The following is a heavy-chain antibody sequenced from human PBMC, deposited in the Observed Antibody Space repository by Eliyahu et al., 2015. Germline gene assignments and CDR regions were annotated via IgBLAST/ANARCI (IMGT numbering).Heavy chain of an antibody. Sequence: QVQLVESGGGVVQPGRSLRLSCTASGFXFXXYAMHWVRQTPGKGLEWVAVISYDGSNQYYADSVKGRFTISRDNSKNTLYLQMNSLRAEDTAVYYCARDHQQWLIRRYFHHWGQGTLVTVSS. V-gene: IGHV3-30-3*01. CDR1: GFXFXXYA. CDR3: ARDHQQWLIRRYFHH. CDR2: ISYDGSNQ. D-gene: IGHD6-19*01. J-gene: IGHJ1*01.